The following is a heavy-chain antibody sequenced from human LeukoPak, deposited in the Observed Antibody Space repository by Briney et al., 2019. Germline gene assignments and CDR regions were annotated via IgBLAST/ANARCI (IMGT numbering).Heavy chain of an antibody. Sequence: GGSLRLSCAVSGFTFGDFWMSWVRQAPRKGLEWVSAISGSGADTYYVDSVKGRFTISRDNSKYTLYLQMNSLRAEDTALYFCARLGAICSSSSCYATYWGQGTLVTVSS. CDR3: ARLGAICSSSSCYATY. J-gene: IGHJ4*02. D-gene: IGHD2-2*01. CDR2: ISGSGADT. CDR1: GFTFGDFW. V-gene: IGHV3-23*01.